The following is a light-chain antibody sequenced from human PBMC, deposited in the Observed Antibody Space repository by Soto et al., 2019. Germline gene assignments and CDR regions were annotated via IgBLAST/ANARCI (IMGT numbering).Light chain of an antibody. CDR1: QDISNY. V-gene: IGKV1-33*01. Sequence: DIQMTPSPSSLSASVGDRVTITCQASQDISNYLNWYQQKPGKAPKLLIYDASNLETGVPSRFSGSGSGTDFTFTISSLQPEDIATYYCQQYDNLPFGQGTKLEIK. CDR2: DAS. J-gene: IGKJ2*01. CDR3: QQYDNLP.